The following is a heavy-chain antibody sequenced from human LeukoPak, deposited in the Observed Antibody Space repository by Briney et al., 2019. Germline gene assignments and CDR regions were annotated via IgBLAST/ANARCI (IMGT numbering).Heavy chain of an antibody. CDR3: ARAVEKEIVVVPAARGEWFDP. V-gene: IGHV1-2*02. Sequence: GASVKVSCKASGYTFTGYYMHWVRQAPGQGLEWMGWINPNSGGTNYAQKFQGRVTMTRDTSISTAYMELSRLRSDDTAVYYCARAVEKEIVVVPAARGEWFDPWGQGTLVTVSS. J-gene: IGHJ5*02. CDR2: INPNSGGT. CDR1: GYTFTGYY. D-gene: IGHD2-2*01.